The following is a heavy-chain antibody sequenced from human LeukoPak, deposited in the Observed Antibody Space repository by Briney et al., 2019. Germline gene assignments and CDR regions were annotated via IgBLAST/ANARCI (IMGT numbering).Heavy chain of an antibody. CDR2: IKQDGSEK. D-gene: IGHD1-1*01. CDR1: GFTFSSYW. V-gene: IGHV3-7*02. Sequence: PGGSLRLSCAASGFTFSSYWMSWVRQAPGKGLEWVANIKQDGSEKYYVDSVKGRFTISRDNAKNSLYLQMNSLRAEDTAVYYCVTTRLTNLEHAFDIWGQGTMVTVSS. J-gene: IGHJ3*02. CDR3: VTTRLTNLEHAFDI.